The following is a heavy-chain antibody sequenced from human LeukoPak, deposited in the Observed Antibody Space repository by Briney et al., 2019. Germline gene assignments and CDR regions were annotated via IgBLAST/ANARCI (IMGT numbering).Heavy chain of an antibody. CDR3: ARLEYYYDSSGYYYYYGMDV. D-gene: IGHD3-22*01. V-gene: IGHV4-34*01. CDR2: INHSGST. Sequence: SETLSLTCAVYGGSFSGYYWSWIRQPPGKGLEWIGEINHSGSTNYNPSLKSGVTISVDTSKNQSSLKLSSVTAADTAVYYCARLEYYYDSSGYYYYYGMDVWGQGTTVTVSS. J-gene: IGHJ6*02. CDR1: GGSFSGYY.